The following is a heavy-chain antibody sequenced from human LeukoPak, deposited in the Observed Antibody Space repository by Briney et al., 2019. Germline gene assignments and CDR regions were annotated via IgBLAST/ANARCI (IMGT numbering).Heavy chain of an antibody. J-gene: IGHJ3*02. CDR2: ISYDGSNK. CDR1: GFTFSSYG. V-gene: IGHV3-30*03. Sequence: PGGSLRLSCAASGFTFSSYGMHWVRQAPGKGLEWVAVISYDGSNKYYADSVKGRFTISRDNSKNTLYLQMNSLRAEDTAVYYCATSYDSGGYSPGDAFDIWGQGTMVTVSS. CDR3: ATSYDSGGYSPGDAFDI. D-gene: IGHD3-22*01.